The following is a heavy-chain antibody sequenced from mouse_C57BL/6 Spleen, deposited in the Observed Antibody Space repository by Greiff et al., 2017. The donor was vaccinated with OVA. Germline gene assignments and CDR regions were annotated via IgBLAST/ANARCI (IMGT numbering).Heavy chain of an antibody. CDR3: ARGAWVYYFDY. CDR2: ISSGSSTI. J-gene: IGHJ2*01. V-gene: IGHV5-17*01. CDR1: LFPFRDSL. D-gene: IGHD4-1*01. Sequence: EVKLMESGGGLVKPGGSLKLSCAASLFPFRDSLMHCFRQAPEKVLYLVAYISSGSSTIYYADTVKGRFTISRDNAKNTLFLQMTSLRSEDTAMYYCARGAWVYYFDYWGQGTTLTVSS.